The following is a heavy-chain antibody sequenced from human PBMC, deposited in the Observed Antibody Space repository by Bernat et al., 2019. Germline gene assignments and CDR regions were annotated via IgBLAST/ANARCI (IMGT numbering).Heavy chain of an antibody. CDR3: ARGRNRIAAAGTLGFDY. J-gene: IGHJ4*02. V-gene: IGHV4-34*01. CDR1: GGSFSGYY. CDR2: INHSGST. Sequence: QVQLQQWGAGLLKPSETLSLTYAVYGGSFSGYYWSWIRQPPGKGLEWIGEINHSGSTNYNPSLKSRVTISVDTSKNQFSLKLSSVTAADTAVYYCARGRNRIAAAGTLGFDYWGQGTLVTVSS. D-gene: IGHD6-13*01.